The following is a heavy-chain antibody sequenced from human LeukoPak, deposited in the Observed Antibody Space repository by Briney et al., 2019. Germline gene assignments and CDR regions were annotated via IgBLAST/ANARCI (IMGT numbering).Heavy chain of an antibody. D-gene: IGHD6-13*01. CDR3: ARLRAAQTYDY. V-gene: IGHV3-7*04. CDR2: IKQDGGEK. CDR1: TFTLSTYW. Sequence: GGSLRLSCAASTFTLSTYWMSWVRQAPGKGLEWVASIKQDGGEKYYLDSVKGRFTVSRDNAKNSLYLQMNSLRVEDTAVYYCARLRAAQTYDYWGQGTLVTVSS. J-gene: IGHJ4*02.